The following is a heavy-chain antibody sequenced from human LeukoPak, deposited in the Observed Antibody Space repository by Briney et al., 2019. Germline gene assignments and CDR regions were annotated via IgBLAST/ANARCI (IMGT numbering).Heavy chain of an antibody. CDR3: ARGSVDTAMDFYYYYYMDV. Sequence: AASVKVSCKASGYTFTSYGINWVRQATGQGLEWMGWMNPNSGNTGYAQKFQGRVTMTRNTSISTAYMELSSLRSEDTAVYYCARGSVDTAMDFYYYYYMDVWGKGTTVTISS. J-gene: IGHJ6*03. CDR2: MNPNSGNT. CDR1: GYTFTSYG. V-gene: IGHV1-8*02. D-gene: IGHD5-18*01.